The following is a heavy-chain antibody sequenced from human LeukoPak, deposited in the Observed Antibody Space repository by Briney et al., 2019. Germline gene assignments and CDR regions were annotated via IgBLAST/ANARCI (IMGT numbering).Heavy chain of an antibody. Sequence: KCGESLKISCKGSGYSFTSYWIGWVRQMPGKGLEWMGIIYPGDSDTRYSPSFQGQVTISADKSISTAYLQWSSLKASDTAMYYCARHPYLYYYDSSGYLVWGQGSLVTVSS. CDR1: GYSFTSYW. J-gene: IGHJ4*02. CDR2: IYPGDSDT. CDR3: ARHPYLYYYDSSGYLV. V-gene: IGHV5-51*01. D-gene: IGHD3-22*01.